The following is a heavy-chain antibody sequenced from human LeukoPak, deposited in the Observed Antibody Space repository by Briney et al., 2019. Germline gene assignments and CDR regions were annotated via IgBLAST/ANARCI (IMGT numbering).Heavy chain of an antibody. J-gene: IGHJ3*02. D-gene: IGHD2-21*02. CDR1: GGSMSSSGQY. CDR2: IYYSGST. V-gene: IGHV4-39*01. CDR3: ARNMTAISRLDVFDI. Sequence: PSETLSLICTVSGGSMSSSGQYWGWIRQSPVKELEWIGSIYYSGSTYYNPSLKSRVTISVDTSKNQFSLELTSVTAADTAIYYCARNMTAISRLDVFDIWGPGTMVTVS.